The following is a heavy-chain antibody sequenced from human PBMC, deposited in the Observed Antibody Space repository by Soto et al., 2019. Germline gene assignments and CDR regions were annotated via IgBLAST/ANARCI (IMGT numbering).Heavy chain of an antibody. CDR3: ARIQEYSSSTDYYYGMDV. J-gene: IGHJ6*02. V-gene: IGHV2-70*01. Sequence: SGPTLVNPTQTLTLTCTFSGFSLSTSGMCVSWIRQPPGKALEWLALIDWDDDKYYSTSLKTRLTISKDTSKNQVVLTMTNMDPVDTATYYCARIQEYSSSTDYYYGMDVWGQATTVTVSS. D-gene: IGHD6-13*01. CDR2: IDWDDDK. CDR1: GFSLSTSGMC.